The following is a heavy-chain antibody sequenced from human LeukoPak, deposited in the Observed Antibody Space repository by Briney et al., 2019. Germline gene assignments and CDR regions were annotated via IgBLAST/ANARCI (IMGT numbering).Heavy chain of an antibody. CDR3: ARGHYSGTYVGYYFDY. J-gene: IGHJ4*02. Sequence: SVKVSCKASGGTITRYAITWVRQAPGQGLEWMGGILPIFGTSNHAQKFQGRITITADESTSTAYMELSSLRSEDTAVYYCARGHYSGTYVGYYFDYWGQETLVIVSS. V-gene: IGHV1-69*13. CDR1: GGTITRYA. CDR2: ILPIFGTS. D-gene: IGHD1-26*01.